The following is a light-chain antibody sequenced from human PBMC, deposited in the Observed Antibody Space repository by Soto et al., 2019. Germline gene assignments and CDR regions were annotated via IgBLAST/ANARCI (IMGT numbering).Light chain of an antibody. J-gene: IGKJ1*01. V-gene: IGKV1-6*01. CDR2: LAS. CDR1: QGIRYD. CDR3: LQDHSYPWT. Sequence: AIQMTQSPSSLSASVGDRVTITCRASQGIRYDLGWYQQRPGKAPKLLIYLASNLQRGVPPRFSGSGSGSDFTLTITSLQPEDFATYYCLQDHSYPWTFGQGTKVEVK.